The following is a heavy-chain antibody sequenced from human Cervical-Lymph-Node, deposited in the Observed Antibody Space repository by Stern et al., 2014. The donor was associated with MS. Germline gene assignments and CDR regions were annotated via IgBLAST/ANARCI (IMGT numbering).Heavy chain of an antibody. V-gene: IGHV4-39*01. D-gene: IGHD5-24*01. J-gene: IGHJ4*02. CDR2: IYYNGST. Sequence: VQLVESGPGLVKPSETLSLTCTVSGASIRSSVYQWGWIRQPPGKGLEWIGNIYYNGSTYDNPSLKSRVTISLDASKNQFSLELNFVTAADTAVYYCMRVPKWLELSQARGENANFHFWGQGILVTVSS. CDR3: MRVPKWLELSQARGENANFHF. CDR1: GASIRSSVYQ.